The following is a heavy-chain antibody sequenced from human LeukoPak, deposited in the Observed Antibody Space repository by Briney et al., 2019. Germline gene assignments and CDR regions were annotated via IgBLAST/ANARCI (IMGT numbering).Heavy chain of an antibody. Sequence: GGSLRLSCAASGFTFNNAWMSWVRQAPGKGLEWVGRIKSKTDGGTTDYAAPVKGRFTISRDDSKNTLYLQMNSLKTEDTAVYSCARIKEYGFDIWGQGTMVTVSS. D-gene: IGHD2-15*01. J-gene: IGHJ3*02. CDR1: GFTFNNAW. V-gene: IGHV3-15*01. CDR3: ARIKEYGFDI. CDR2: IKSKTDGGTT.